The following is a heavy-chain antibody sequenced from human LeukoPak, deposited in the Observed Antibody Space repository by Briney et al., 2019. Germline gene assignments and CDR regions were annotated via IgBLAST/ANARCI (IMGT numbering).Heavy chain of an antibody. CDR3: ASPWGFGETG. D-gene: IGHD3-10*01. J-gene: IGHJ4*02. V-gene: IGHV1-69*05. CDR2: IIPIFGTA. Sequence: ASVKVSCKASGGTFISYAISWVRQAPGQGLEWMGGIIPIFGTASYAQKFQGRVTITTDESTSTAYMELSSLRSEDTAVYYCASPWGFGETGWGQGTLVTVSS. CDR1: GGTFISYA.